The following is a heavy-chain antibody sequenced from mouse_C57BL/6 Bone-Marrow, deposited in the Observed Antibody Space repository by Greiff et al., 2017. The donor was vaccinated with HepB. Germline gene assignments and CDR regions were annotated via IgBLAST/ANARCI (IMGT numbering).Heavy chain of an antibody. CDR3: ARDRYSNPCWYFDV. CDR1: GFTFSDYY. J-gene: IGHJ1*03. Sequence: EVKLMESEGGLVQPGSSMKLSCTASGFTFSDYYMAWVRQVPEKGLEWVANINYDGSSTYYLDSLKSRFIISRDNAKNILYLQMSSLKSEDTATYYCARDRYSNPCWYFDVWGTGTTVTVSS. CDR2: INYDGSST. V-gene: IGHV5-16*01. D-gene: IGHD2-5*01.